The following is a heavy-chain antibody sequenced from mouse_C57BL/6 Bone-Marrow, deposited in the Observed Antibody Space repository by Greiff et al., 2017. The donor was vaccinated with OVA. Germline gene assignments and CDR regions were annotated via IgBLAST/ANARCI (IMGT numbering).Heavy chain of an antibody. D-gene: IGHD1-1*01. CDR2: IDPSDSYT. CDR1: GYTFTSYW. J-gene: IGHJ4*01. Sequence: QVQLQQPGAELVRPGPSVKLSCKASGYTFTSYWMHWVKQRPGQGLEWIGVIDPSDSYTNYNQKFKGKATLTVDTSSSTAYMQLSSLTSEDSAVYYCARSLNYGSSYYAMDYWGQGTSVTVSS. V-gene: IGHV1-59*01. CDR3: ARSLNYGSSYYAMDY.